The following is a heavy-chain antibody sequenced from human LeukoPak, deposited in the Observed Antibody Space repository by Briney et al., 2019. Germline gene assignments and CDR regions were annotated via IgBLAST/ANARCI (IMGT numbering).Heavy chain of an antibody. V-gene: IGHV1-18*01. D-gene: IGHD5-12*01. CDR3: ARNTRKYSGYDYAY. J-gene: IGHJ4*02. CDR1: GYTFTSYG. CDR2: VSAYNGNT. Sequence: ASVKVSCKASGYTFTSYGISWVRQAPGQGLEWMGRVSAYNGNTNYAQKLQGRVTMTTDTYTSTAYMELRSLRSDDTAVYYCARNTRKYSGYDYAYWGQGTLVTVSS.